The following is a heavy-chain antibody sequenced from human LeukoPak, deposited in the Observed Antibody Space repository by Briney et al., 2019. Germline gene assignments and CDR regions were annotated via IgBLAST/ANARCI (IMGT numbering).Heavy chain of an antibody. V-gene: IGHV3-23*01. CDR1: GFTFSSYA. Sequence: PGGPLRLSCAASGFTFSSYAMSWVRQAPGKGLEWVSAISGSGGSTYYADSVKGRFTISRDNSKNTLYLQMNSLRAEDTAVYYCAKAQWLVPELDYWGQGTLVTVSS. D-gene: IGHD6-19*01. J-gene: IGHJ4*02. CDR3: AKAQWLVPELDY. CDR2: ISGSGGST.